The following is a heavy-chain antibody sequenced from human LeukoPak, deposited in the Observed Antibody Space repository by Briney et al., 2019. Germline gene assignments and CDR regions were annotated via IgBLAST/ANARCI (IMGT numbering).Heavy chain of an antibody. Sequence: SETLSLTCTVSGGSISSYYWSWIRQPAGKGLEWIGRIYTSGSTNYNPSLKSRVTMSVDTSKNQFSLKLSSVTAADTAVYYCASGIEYSSSDYWRQGTLVTVSS. CDR1: GGSISSYY. CDR2: IYTSGST. V-gene: IGHV4-4*07. J-gene: IGHJ4*02. D-gene: IGHD6-6*01. CDR3: ASGIEYSSSDY.